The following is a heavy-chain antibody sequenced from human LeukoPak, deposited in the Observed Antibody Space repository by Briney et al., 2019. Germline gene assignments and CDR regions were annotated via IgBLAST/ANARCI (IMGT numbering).Heavy chain of an antibody. V-gene: IGHV3-23*01. J-gene: IGHJ3*02. Sequence: PGGSLRLSCTTFRLTFSDYAMSWVRQAPGKRLEWVSTIGGGPDDIYYADAVKGRFTISRDNSKDTLYLQMNSLKAEDTAVYCCAKDAFSYNRVYDAFDIWGQGTMVTVSS. D-gene: IGHD5/OR15-5a*01. CDR3: AKDAFSYNRVYDAFDI. CDR1: RLTFSDYA. CDR2: IGGGPDDI.